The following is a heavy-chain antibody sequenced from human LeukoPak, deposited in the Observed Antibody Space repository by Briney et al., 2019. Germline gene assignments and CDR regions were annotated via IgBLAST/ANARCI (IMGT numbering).Heavy chain of an antibody. Sequence: EASVKVSCKASGYTFTGYYMHWVRQAPGQGLEWMGWINPNSGGTNYAQKFQGWVTMTRDTSISTAYMELSRLRSDDTAVYYCARGGDSGYDGRGYYGIDVWGQGTTVTVSS. CDR3: ARGGDSGYDGRGYYGIDV. V-gene: IGHV1-2*04. CDR1: GYTFTGYY. D-gene: IGHD5-12*01. J-gene: IGHJ6*02. CDR2: INPNSGGT.